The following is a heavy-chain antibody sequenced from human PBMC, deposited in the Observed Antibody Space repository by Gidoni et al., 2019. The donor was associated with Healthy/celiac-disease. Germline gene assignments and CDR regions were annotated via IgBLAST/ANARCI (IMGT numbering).Heavy chain of an antibody. CDR2: IYPGDSDT. Sequence: VQLVQSGAEVQKPGSLCRSPVRVLDTALPATGSAGCARCPGKGLEGMGIIYPGDSDTRYSPSFQGQVTISADKSISTAYLQWSSLKASDTAMYYCARRGGTVTTSDAFDIWGQGTMVTVSS. D-gene: IGHD4-17*01. CDR3: ARRGGTVTTSDAFDI. J-gene: IGHJ3*02. CDR1: DTALPATG. V-gene: IGHV5-51*01.